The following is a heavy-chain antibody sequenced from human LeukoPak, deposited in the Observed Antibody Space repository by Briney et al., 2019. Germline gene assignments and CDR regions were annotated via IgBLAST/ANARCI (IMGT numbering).Heavy chain of an antibody. CDR3: AKDSEIPQQPLDY. CDR1: GFTFSSYA. V-gene: IGHV3-23*01. J-gene: IGHJ4*02. CDR2: ISGSGGST. D-gene: IGHD6-13*01. Sequence: GGSLRLSCAASGFTFSSYAMSWVRQAPGKGLEWVSAISGSGGSTYYADPVKGRFTISRDNSKNTLYLQMNSLRAEDTAVYYCAKDSEIPQQPLDYWGQGTLVTVSS.